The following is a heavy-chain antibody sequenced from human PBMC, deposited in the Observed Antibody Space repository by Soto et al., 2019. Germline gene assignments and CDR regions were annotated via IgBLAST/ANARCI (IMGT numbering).Heavy chain of an antibody. V-gene: IGHV4-4*02. J-gene: IGHJ4*02. CDR3: ARSIKGYSSGWFLFDY. D-gene: IGHD6-19*01. CDR2: IYHSGST. CDR1: GGSISSSNW. Sequence: SETLSLTCAVSGGSISSSNWWSWVRQPPGKGLEWIGEIYHSGSTNYNPSLKSRVTISVDTSKNQFSLKLSSVTAADTAVYYCARSIKGYSSGWFLFDYWGQGTLVTVSS.